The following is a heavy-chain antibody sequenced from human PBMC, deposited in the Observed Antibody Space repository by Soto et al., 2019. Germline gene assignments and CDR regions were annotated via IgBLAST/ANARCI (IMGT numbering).Heavy chain of an antibody. CDR3: ARDYYDSSDYTTNWFDP. V-gene: IGHV4-39*01. CDR1: GGSISNSRYY. Sequence: SETLSLTCTFSGGSISNSRYYWAWIRQPPGKGLEWIGSIYHTGNTYYNPSLRSRVTISVDTSKNQFSLKLTSVTAADTAVYYCARDYYDSSDYTTNWFDPWGQGTLVTVSS. CDR2: IYHTGNT. J-gene: IGHJ5*02. D-gene: IGHD3-22*01.